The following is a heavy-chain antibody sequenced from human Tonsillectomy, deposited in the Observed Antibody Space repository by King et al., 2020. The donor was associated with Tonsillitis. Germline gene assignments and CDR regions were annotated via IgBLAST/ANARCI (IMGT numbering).Heavy chain of an antibody. D-gene: IGHD3-16*01. CDR2: ISYDGSDK. CDR1: GFPFSSSA. CDR3: AREKAPGERKGERKD. J-gene: IGHJ4*02. Sequence: PLVASWGGVVQPWSSLILSCAASGFPFSSSALPWVRQAPGTGLEWVAVISYDGSDKYYADSVKGRFTISRDNSKHTLYLQMNSLSAADTAGVSGAREKAPGERKGERKDGGQGTRGT. V-gene: IGHV3-30-3*01.